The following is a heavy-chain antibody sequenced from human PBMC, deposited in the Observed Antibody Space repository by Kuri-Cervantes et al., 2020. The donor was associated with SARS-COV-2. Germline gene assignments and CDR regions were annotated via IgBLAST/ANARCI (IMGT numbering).Heavy chain of an antibody. Sequence: GSLRLSCAVYGGSFSGYYWSWIRQPPGKGLEWIGEINHSGSTNYNPSLKSRVTISVDTSKNQFSLKLSSVTAADTAVYYCARGYIVVVPAAIRRNWYFDLWGRGTLVTVSS. CDR1: GGSFSGYY. CDR2: INHSGST. CDR3: ARGYIVVVPAAIRRNWYFDL. J-gene: IGHJ2*01. D-gene: IGHD2-2*02. V-gene: IGHV4-34*01.